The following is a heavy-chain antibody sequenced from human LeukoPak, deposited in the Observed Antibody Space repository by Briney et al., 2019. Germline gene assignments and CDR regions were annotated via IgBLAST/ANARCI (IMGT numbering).Heavy chain of an antibody. D-gene: IGHD5-12*01. CDR2: FDPEDGET. CDR1: GYTLTELS. CDR3: ATCSGSGSGLPGAYYYYGMDV. J-gene: IGHJ6*02. Sequence: GASVKVSCKVSGYTLTELSMHWVRHAPGKGLEWMGGFDPEDGETIYAQRFQGRVTMTEDTSTDTAYMELSSLRSEDTAVYYCATCSGSGSGLPGAYYYYGMDVWGQGTTVTVSS. V-gene: IGHV1-24*01.